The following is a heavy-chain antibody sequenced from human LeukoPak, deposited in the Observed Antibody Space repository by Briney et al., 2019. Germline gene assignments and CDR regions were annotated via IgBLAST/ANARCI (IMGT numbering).Heavy chain of an antibody. J-gene: IGHJ4*02. V-gene: IGHV4-31*03. D-gene: IGHD2-15*01. Sequence: PSETLSLTRTVSVGSISGGGYYWSWIRQHPGKGLEWIGYIYYSGSTYYNPSLKSRVTISVDTSKNQFSLKLSSVTAADTAAYYCAREKRYCSGGSCYFMLDYWGQGTLVTVSS. CDR1: VGSISGGGYY. CDR2: IYYSGST. CDR3: AREKRYCSGGSCYFMLDY.